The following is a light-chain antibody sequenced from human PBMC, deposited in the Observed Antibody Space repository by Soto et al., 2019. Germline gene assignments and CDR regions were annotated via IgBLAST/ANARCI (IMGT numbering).Light chain of an antibody. CDR1: QSISRY. J-gene: IGKJ4*01. CDR2: GAS. V-gene: IGKV1-39*01. CDR3: QESYSTPLT. Sequence: DIQMTQSPSSLSASVGDRVTITCRTSQSISRYLNWYQQKPGRAPKLLIYGASTLESGVPSRFSGSGSGTDFTLTINNMQPEDFAPYFCQESYSTPLTFGGGTKVDIK.